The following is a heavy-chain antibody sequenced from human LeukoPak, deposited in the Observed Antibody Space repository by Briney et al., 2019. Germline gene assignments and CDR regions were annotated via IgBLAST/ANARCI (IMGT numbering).Heavy chain of an antibody. V-gene: IGHV3-23*01. D-gene: IGHD3-22*01. CDR3: AKSLRYYDSSGYYRWFDP. J-gene: IGHJ5*02. CDR1: GFTFSSYD. Sequence: GGSLRLSCAASGFTFSSYDMSWVRQAQGKGREWVSAISGSGGSTYYADSVKGRFTISRDNSKNTLYLQMNSLRAEDTAVYYCAKSLRYYDSSGYYRWFDPWGQGTLVTVSS. CDR2: ISGSGGST.